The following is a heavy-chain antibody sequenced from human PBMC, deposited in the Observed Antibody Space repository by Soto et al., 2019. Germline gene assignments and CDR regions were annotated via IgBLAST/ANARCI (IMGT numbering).Heavy chain of an antibody. CDR3: AKDTRAVLRYFDWSASTNAFDI. CDR2: ISWNSGSI. J-gene: IGHJ3*02. D-gene: IGHD3-9*01. CDR1: GFTFSSYA. Sequence: GGSLRLSCAASGFTFSSYAMHWVRQAPGKGLEWVSGISWNSGSIGYADSVKGRFTISRDNAKNSLYLQMNSLRAEDTALYYCAKDTRAVLRYFDWSASTNAFDIWGQGTMVTVSS. V-gene: IGHV3-9*01.